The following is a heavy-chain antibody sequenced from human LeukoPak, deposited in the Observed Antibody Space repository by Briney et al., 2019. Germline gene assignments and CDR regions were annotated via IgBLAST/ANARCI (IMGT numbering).Heavy chain of an antibody. CDR3: AKVTTMDYYDSSGYYYVGGFDY. D-gene: IGHD3-22*01. CDR2: ISGSGGST. Sequence: GSLRLSCAASGFTFSSYAMRWVRQAPGKGLEWVSAISGSGGSTYYADSVKGRFTISRDNSKNTLYLQMNSLRAEDTAVYYCAKVTTMDYYDSSGYYYVGGFDYWGQGTLVTVSS. V-gene: IGHV3-23*01. CDR1: GFTFSSYA. J-gene: IGHJ4*02.